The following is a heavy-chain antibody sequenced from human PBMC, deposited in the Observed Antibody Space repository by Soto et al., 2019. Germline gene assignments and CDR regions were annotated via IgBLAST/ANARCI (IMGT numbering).Heavy chain of an antibody. D-gene: IGHD2-15*01. CDR2: ILGSVDTT. V-gene: IGHV3-23*01. CDR1: GFTFSTHV. Sequence: EVQLLESGGGLVQPGGSLRLSCAASGFTFSTHVMSWVSQAPGKGLEWVSAILGSVDTTYYADSVKGRFTISRDSSKSTLYLQMNRLRAKDQAVDYCPKCTYWSGGSCSKLYWGQGTLVTVST. J-gene: IGHJ4*02. CDR3: PKCTYWSGGSCSKLY.